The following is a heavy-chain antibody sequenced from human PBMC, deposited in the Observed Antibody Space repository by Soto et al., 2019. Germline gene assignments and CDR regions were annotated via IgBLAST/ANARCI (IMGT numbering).Heavy chain of an antibody. Sequence: SETLSLTCTVSGGSISTYYWSWIRQPPGKGLEWIGYIYYSGGTSYNPSLKSRVTISLDTSKNQFSLNLNSVTAADTTVYYCARSEVGSSSWRGWDDRKQYYYCARDVWGQGTTVTVSS. CDR3: ARSEVGSSSWRGWDDRKQYYYCARDV. V-gene: IGHV4-59*13. J-gene: IGHJ6*02. D-gene: IGHD6-6*01. CDR1: GGSISTYY. CDR2: IYYSGGT.